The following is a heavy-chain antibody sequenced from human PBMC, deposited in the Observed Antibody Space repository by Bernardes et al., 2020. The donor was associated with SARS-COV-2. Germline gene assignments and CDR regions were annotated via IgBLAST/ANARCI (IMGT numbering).Heavy chain of an antibody. Sequence: GGSLRLSCAASGFTFSSYSMNWVRQAPGKGLEWVSSISSSSSYIYYADSVKGRFTISRDNAKNSLYLQMNSLRAEDTAVYYCARDGDSSSWYYPKYGTGMDVWGQGTTVTVSS. CDR1: GFTFSSYS. D-gene: IGHD6-13*01. CDR3: ARDGDSSSWYYPKYGTGMDV. V-gene: IGHV3-21*01. CDR2: ISSSSSYI. J-gene: IGHJ6*02.